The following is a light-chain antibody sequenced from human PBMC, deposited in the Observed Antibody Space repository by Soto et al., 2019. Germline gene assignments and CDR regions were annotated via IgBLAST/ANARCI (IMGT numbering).Light chain of an antibody. CDR1: SSNVGSNT. J-gene: IGLJ1*01. Sequence: QSVLTQPPSASGTPGQRVTVSCSGSSSNVGSNTVNWYRQLPGKAPRLLIYSNDQRPSGVPDRFSGSKSGTSASLAISGLQSEDEADYYCAAWDDSLIGYVFGTGTKVTVL. CDR2: SND. CDR3: AAWDDSLIGYV. V-gene: IGLV1-44*01.